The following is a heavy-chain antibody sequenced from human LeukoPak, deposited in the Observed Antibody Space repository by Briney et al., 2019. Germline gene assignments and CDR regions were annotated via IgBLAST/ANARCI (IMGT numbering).Heavy chain of an antibody. V-gene: IGHV3-23*01. D-gene: IGHD4-17*01. J-gene: IGHJ4*02. CDR2: IRGTGGST. CDR1: GFTFSSYA. Sequence: GGSLRLSCAASGFTFSSYAMSWVRQAPGKGLEWVSAIRGTGGSTYSADSVKGRFTNSRDNSKNTLYLQMNSLRAEDTAVYYCAKVGDSTFDYWGQGTLVTVSS. CDR3: AKVGDSTFDY.